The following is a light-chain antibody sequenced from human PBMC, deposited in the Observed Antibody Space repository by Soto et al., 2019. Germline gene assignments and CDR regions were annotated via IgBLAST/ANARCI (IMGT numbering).Light chain of an antibody. CDR3: QQYSSVWT. CDR2: GAT. CDR1: QSVSSN. Sequence: EIVMTQSPATLSVSPGERATLSCRASQSVSSNLAWYQQKPGQAPRILIYGATTRATGIPDRFSGSESGTDFTLTISRLEPEDSAVYYCQQYSSVWTFGQGTKV. J-gene: IGKJ1*01. V-gene: IGKV3D-15*01.